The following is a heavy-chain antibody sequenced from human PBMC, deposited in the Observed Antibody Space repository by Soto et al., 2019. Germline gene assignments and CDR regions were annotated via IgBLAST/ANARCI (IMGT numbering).Heavy chain of an antibody. J-gene: IGHJ5*01. CDR1: GYSFINHW. CDR3: NIAAPGPKLFDF. CDR2: IYPGDSDT. Sequence: GESLKVSCEGSGYSFINHWIGWVRQMPGKGLEWMGSIYPGDSDTKYSPSFEGQVTISADRSVSTAYLQWSSLKASDTAIFYCNIAAPGPKLFDFWGQRTLVTVSA. V-gene: IGHV5-51*01. D-gene: IGHD6-13*01.